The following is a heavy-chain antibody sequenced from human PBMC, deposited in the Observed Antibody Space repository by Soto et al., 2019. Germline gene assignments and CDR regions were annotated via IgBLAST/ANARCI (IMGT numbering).Heavy chain of an antibody. CDR2: ISSSSSTI. CDR3: ARDRHYDVWSGYDESDYYYGMDV. CDR1: GFTFSSYS. V-gene: IGHV3-48*02. D-gene: IGHD3-3*01. Sequence: EVQLVESGGGLIQPGGSLRLSCAASGFTFSSYSMNWVRQAPGKGLEWVSYISSSSSTIYYADSVKRRFTISRDNAKNSLYLQMNSLRDEDAAVYYCARDRHYDVWSGYDESDYYYGMDVWGQGSTVTVSS. J-gene: IGHJ6*02.